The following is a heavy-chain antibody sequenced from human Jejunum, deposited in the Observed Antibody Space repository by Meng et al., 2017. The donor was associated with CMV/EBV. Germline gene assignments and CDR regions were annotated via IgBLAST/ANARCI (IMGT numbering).Heavy chain of an antibody. D-gene: IGHD3-9*01. J-gene: IGHJ4*02. Sequence: SAYTFTSYAMNWVRQAPGQGLEWMGWINTNPGNPTYAQGFTGRFVFSLDTSVSTAYLQISSLKAEDTAVYYCARRMNYDISTGSQIDYWGQGTLVTVSS. CDR3: ARRMNYDISTGSQIDY. CDR2: INTNPGNP. CDR1: AYTFTSYA. V-gene: IGHV7-4-1*02.